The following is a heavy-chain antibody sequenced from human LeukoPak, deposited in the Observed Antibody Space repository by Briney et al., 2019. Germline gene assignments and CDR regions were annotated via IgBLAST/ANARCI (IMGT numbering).Heavy chain of an antibody. CDR3: ARHLTYGGWNS. V-gene: IGHV3-74*01. CDR1: GFSFSSHA. Sequence: PGGSLRLSCAASGFSFSSHAMQWVRQAPGKGLVWVSRINSDGSSASYADSVKGRFTISRDNAKNTLYLQMNSLRAEDTAVYYCARHLTYGGWNSWGQGTLVTVSS. J-gene: IGHJ4*02. CDR2: INSDGSSA. D-gene: IGHD4-23*01.